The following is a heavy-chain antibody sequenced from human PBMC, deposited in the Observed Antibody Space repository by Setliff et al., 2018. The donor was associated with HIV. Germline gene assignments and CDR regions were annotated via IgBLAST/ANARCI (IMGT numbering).Heavy chain of an antibody. CDR3: SLGYCSGGSCY. D-gene: IGHD2-15*01. J-gene: IGHJ4*02. Sequence: GGSLRLSCEASGFTFSSYWIHWVRQAPGKGLVWVSRISADGSDTSYADSVKGRFTISRDNAKNTLYLQMNSLRAEDTALYYCSLGYCSGGSCYWGQGTLVTVSS. V-gene: IGHV3-74*01. CDR2: ISADGSDT. CDR1: GFTFSSYW.